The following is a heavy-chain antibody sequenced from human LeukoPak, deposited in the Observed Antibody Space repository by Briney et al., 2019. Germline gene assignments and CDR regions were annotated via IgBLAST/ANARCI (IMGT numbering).Heavy chain of an antibody. CDR2: INPSGGST. CDR1: GYTFTSYY. D-gene: IGHD3-22*01. J-gene: IGHJ4*02. V-gene: IGHV1-46*01. CDR3: ARVGGSSGYYGSFHFDY. Sequence: ASVTVSCKASGYTFTSYYMHWVRQAPGQGLEWMGIINPSGGSTSYAQKFQGRVTMTRDTSTSTVYMELSSLRSEDTAVYYCARVGGSSGYYGSFHFDYWGQGTLVTVSS.